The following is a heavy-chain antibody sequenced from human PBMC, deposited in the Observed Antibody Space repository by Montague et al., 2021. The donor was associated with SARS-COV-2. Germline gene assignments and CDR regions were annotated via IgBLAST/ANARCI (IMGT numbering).Heavy chain of an antibody. D-gene: IGHD1-26*01. CDR2: IDWDDDK. Sequence: PALVKPTQTLTLTCTFSGFSLSTSGMCVSWIRQPPGKALEWLALIDWDDDKYYSTSLKTRLTISKDTSKSQVVLTMTNMDPVDTATYYCARIWGATRGEAFDIWGQGTMVTVSS. CDR3: ARIWGATRGEAFDI. CDR1: GFSLSTSGMC. J-gene: IGHJ3*02. V-gene: IGHV2-70*01.